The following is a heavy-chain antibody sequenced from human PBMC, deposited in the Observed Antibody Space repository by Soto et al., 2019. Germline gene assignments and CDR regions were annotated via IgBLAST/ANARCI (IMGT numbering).Heavy chain of an antibody. D-gene: IGHD4-17*01. J-gene: IGHJ5*02. CDR3: ASPPDDYGVNSFT. V-gene: IGHV4-34*01. CDR2: IYNIGTS. CDR1: GGSFSGYY. Sequence: SETLSLTCAVYGGSFSGYYWGWVRQPPGKGLEWIGSIYNIGTSYSNPSLKSRVTMSVDTSNHQFSLKLNSVTAADTAVYYCASPPDDYGVNSFTWGQGTLVTVPQ.